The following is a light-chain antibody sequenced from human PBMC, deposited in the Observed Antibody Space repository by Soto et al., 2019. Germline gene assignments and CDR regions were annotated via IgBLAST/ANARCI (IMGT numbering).Light chain of an antibody. CDR3: QQRSNWLT. Sequence: EIVLTQSPATLSLSPGERATLSCRASQSLSSYLAWYQQKPGQAPRLLIYDASNRATGIPARFSGSGSGTDFTLTISSLEPEDVAVYYCQQRSNWLTFGGGTQVEIK. V-gene: IGKV3-11*01. CDR2: DAS. J-gene: IGKJ4*01. CDR1: QSLSSY.